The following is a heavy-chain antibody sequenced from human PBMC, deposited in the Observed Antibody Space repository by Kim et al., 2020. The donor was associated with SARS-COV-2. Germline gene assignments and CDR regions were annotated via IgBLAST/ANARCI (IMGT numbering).Heavy chain of an antibody. V-gene: IGHV3-53*01. CDR3: CYGSGSYYNIDY. D-gene: IGHD3-10*01. J-gene: IGHJ4*02. Sequence: YYADTVKVRLTISRENSKKTLYLQMYSLRAEDRAVYYCCYGSGSYYNIDYWGQGTMVTVSS.